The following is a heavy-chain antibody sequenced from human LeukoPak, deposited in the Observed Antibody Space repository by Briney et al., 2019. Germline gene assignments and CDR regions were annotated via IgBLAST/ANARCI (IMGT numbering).Heavy chain of an antibody. CDR3: ARGGRYIAASSY. Sequence: GGSLRLSCAASGFTFTIFGMNWVRQAPGKGPEWVSYIDARSGITYYADSVQGRFTISRDNSKNTLYLQMNSLRAEDTAVYYCARGGRYIAASSYWGQGTLVTVSS. CDR1: GFTFTIFG. V-gene: IGHV3-48*01. CDR2: IDARSGIT. J-gene: IGHJ4*02. D-gene: IGHD2-15*01.